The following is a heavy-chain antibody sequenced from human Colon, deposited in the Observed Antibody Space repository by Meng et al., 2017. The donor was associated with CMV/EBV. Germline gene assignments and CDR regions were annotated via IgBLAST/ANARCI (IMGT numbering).Heavy chain of an antibody. CDR3: ARQKGVCTGDCNSVNWFDP. Sequence: GGSLRLSCAASGFTFSSYSMNWVRQAPGKGLEWVSSIGPSSTYIYYADSVRGRFTISRDNAKNSLYLQMKSLRVEDTAVYYCARQKGVCTGDCNSVNWFDPWGQGTLVTVSS. CDR1: GFTFSSYS. D-gene: IGHD2-8*02. J-gene: IGHJ5*02. V-gene: IGHV3-21*01. CDR2: IGPSSTYI.